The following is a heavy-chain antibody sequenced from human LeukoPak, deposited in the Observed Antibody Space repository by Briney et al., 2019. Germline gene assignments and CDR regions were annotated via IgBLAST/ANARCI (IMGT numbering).Heavy chain of an antibody. V-gene: IGHV4-61*01. J-gene: IGHJ4*02. Sequence: SETLSLTCAVSGDSLSSSPYYRGWIRQPPGKGLEWTGYFHNSGTSTYNPSLKSRVTISADTSKNQFSLKLNSLTTADTAVYYCTRGAGWLIDYWGQGILVTVSS. CDR2: FHNSGTS. CDR3: TRGAGWLIDY. CDR1: GDSLSSSPYY. D-gene: IGHD3-16*01.